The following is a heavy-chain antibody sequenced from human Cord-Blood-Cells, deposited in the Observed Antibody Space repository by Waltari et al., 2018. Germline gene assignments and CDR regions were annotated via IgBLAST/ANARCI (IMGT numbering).Heavy chain of an antibody. J-gene: IGHJ4*02. CDR1: GGSISSGGYY. Sequence: QVQLQESGPGLVKPSQTLSLTCTVSGGSISSGGYYWSWIRQHPGKGLEWIGYIYYSGSTYYNPSLKSRVTRSVDTSKNQFSLELSSVTAADTAVYYCARGTPLTGDDCWGQGTLVTVSS. V-gene: IGHV4-31*03. D-gene: IGHD7-27*01. CDR2: IYYSGST. CDR3: ARGTPLTGDDC.